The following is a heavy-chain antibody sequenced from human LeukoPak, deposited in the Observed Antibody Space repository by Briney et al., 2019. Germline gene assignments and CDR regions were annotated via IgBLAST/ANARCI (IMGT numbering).Heavy chain of an antibody. V-gene: IGHV3-30-3*01. Sequence: GGSLRLSCAASGFTFSSFAMHWVRQAPGKGLEWVAVISYDGSNKYDADSVKGRFTISRDNAKNSLYLQMNSLRAEDTAVYYCARDVANRNYYYYYGMDVWGQGTTVTVSS. D-gene: IGHD1-14*01. CDR2: ISYDGSNK. CDR1: GFTFSSFA. J-gene: IGHJ6*02. CDR3: ARDVANRNYYYYYGMDV.